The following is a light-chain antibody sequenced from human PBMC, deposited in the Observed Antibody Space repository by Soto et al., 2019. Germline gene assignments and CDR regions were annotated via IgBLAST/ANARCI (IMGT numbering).Light chain of an antibody. V-gene: IGKV1-9*01. Sequence: IKMTPDQSVRSASVKERVSITVQASRGISSYLAWYQQKPGKAPKLLVYSASTLQSGVPSRFSGSGSGTEFTLTISSLQPEDFATYYCQQLNSYPFTLAQGTRLEIK. CDR2: SAS. CDR3: QQLNSYPFT. J-gene: IGKJ5*01. CDR1: RGISSY.